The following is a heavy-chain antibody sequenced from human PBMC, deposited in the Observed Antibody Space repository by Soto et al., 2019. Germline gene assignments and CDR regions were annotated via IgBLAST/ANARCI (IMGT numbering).Heavy chain of an antibody. V-gene: IGHV1-2*04. CDR1: GYTFTGYY. Sequence: ASVKVSCKASGYTFTGYYMHWVRQAPGQGLEWMGWINPNSGGTNYAQKFQGWVTMTRDTSISTAYMELSRLRSDDTAVYYCARGVSLEWELLGYIWFDPWGQGTLVTVSS. CDR3: ARGVSLEWELLGYIWFDP. CDR2: INPNSGGT. D-gene: IGHD1-26*01. J-gene: IGHJ5*02.